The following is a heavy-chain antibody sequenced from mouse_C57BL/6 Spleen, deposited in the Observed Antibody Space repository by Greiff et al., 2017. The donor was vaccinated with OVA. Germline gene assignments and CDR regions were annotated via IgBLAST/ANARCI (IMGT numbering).Heavy chain of an antibody. J-gene: IGHJ3*01. CDR3: ARQSAGTSGFAY. D-gene: IGHD2-14*01. CDR1: GFTFSSYT. CDR2: ISGGGGNT. V-gene: IGHV5-9*01. Sequence: EVMLVESGGGLVKPGGSLKLSCAAFGFTFSSYTMSWVRQTPEKRLEWVATISGGGGNTYYPDSVKVRFTISRDNAKNTLDLQMSSLRSEDTALYYCARQSAGTSGFAYWGQGTLVTVSA.